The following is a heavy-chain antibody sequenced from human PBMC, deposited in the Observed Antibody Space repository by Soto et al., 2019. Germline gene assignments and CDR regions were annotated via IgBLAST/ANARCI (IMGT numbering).Heavy chain of an antibody. J-gene: IGHJ3*02. CDR3: ARGIGGARSAFDI. V-gene: IGHV4-59*02. Sequence: ETLSLTCTVSGGSVSTYYWSWIRQPPGKGLEWIGYYSGSPNYNPSLESRVTISLDTSKSQLFLGLTSVTAADTAVYYCARGIGGARSAFDIWGQGTMVTVSS. CDR1: GGSVSTYY. CDR2: YYSGSP.